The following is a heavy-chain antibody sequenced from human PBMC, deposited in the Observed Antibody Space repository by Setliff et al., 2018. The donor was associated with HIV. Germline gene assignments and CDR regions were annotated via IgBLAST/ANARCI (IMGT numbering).Heavy chain of an antibody. V-gene: IGHV2-5*02. CDR2: IYWDNDR. Sequence: SGPTLVNPTETLTLTCSFSGFSRNTRGVGVGWIRQPPGKALERLALIYWDNDRRYTPSLGGRVSITKDTSKNQVFLTLANVDPVDTATYYCAHRNPVGEDFFDYWGQGIVVTVSS. D-gene: IGHD1-26*01. J-gene: IGHJ4*01. CDR1: GFSRNTRGVG. CDR3: AHRNPVGEDFFDY.